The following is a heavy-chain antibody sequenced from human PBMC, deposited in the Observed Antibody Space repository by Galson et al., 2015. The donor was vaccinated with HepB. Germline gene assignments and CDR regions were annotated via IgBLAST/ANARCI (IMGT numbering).Heavy chain of an antibody. CDR3: ARGAEIYYYDSSGRRAFDI. D-gene: IGHD3-22*01. J-gene: IGHJ3*02. CDR1: GYTFTSYG. V-gene: IGHV1-18*04. Sequence: SVKVSCKASGYTFTSYGISWVRQAPGQGLEWMGWISAYNGNTNYAQKLQGRVTMTTDTSTSTAYMELRSLRSDDTAVYYCARGAEIYYYDSSGRRAFDIWGQGTMVTVSS. CDR2: ISAYNGNT.